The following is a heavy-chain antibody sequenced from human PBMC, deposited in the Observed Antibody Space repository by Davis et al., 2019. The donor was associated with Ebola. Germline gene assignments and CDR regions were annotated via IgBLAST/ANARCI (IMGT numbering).Heavy chain of an antibody. V-gene: IGHV3-30*18. CDR1: GFTFSDYY. D-gene: IGHD6-25*01. CDR2: ISYDGSNK. Sequence: GESPKISCAASGFTFSDYYMSWIRQAPGKGLEWVAVISYDGSNKYYADSVKGRFTISRDNSKNTLYLQMNSLRAEDTAVYYCAKTTRAASGDYWGQGTQVTVSS. J-gene: IGHJ4*02. CDR3: AKTTRAASGDY.